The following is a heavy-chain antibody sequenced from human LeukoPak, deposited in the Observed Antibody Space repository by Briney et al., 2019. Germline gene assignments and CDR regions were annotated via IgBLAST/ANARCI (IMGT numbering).Heavy chain of an antibody. CDR1: GFTFSSYG. CDR3: AKDALGGVFLDY. CDR2: ISYDGSDK. Sequence: GGSLRLSCAASGFTFSSYGMHWVRQAPGKGLEWVAVISYDGSDKYYADSVKGRSTIARDNSKNTLYLQTNSLRAEDTAVYYCAKDALGGVFLDYWGQGTLVTVSS. V-gene: IGHV3-30*18. D-gene: IGHD3-16*01. J-gene: IGHJ4*02.